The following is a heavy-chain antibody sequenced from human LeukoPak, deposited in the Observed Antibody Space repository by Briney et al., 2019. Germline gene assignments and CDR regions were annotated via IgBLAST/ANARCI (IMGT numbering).Heavy chain of an antibody. V-gene: IGHV1-24*01. CDR2: FDPEDGET. Sequence: GASVKVSCKVSGYTLTGLSMHWVRQAPGKGLEWMGGFDPEDGETIYAQKFQGRVTMTEDTSTDTAYMELSSLRSEDTAVYYCATESGEYGSGSLPSNWFDPWGQGTLVTVSS. D-gene: IGHD3-10*01. J-gene: IGHJ5*02. CDR1: GYTLTGLS. CDR3: ATESGEYGSGSLPSNWFDP.